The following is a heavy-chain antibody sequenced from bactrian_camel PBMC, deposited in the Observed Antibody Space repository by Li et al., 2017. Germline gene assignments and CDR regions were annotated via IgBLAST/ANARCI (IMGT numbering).Heavy chain of an antibody. CDR3: VARDSSLCYGWGSSSYKY. CDR1: KQTADSYC. J-gene: IGHJ4*01. V-gene: IGHV3S55*01. CDR2: IASYGKL. Sequence: QVQLVESGGGSVQAGGSLRLSCALVKQTADSYCMGWVRQAPGSEHEGVAAIASYGKLYYADSVKGRFTISRDVANDTLYLQMNDLKPDDTAMYYCVARDSSLCYGWGSSSYKYWGQGTQVTVS. D-gene: IGHD5*01.